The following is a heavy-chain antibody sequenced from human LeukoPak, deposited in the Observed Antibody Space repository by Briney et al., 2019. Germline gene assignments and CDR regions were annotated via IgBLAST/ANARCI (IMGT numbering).Heavy chain of an antibody. CDR3: ARELSGSRSRHFDY. CDR2: IKQDGTDK. V-gene: IGHV3-7*01. J-gene: IGHJ4*02. Sequence: PGGSLRLSCAGSGFTFSTYWMSWVRQAPGKGLDWVANIKQDGTDKYYVDSVKGRFTISRDNAKNLLYLQMNSLRAEDTAVYYCARELSGSRSRHFDYWGQGTLVTVSS. CDR1: GFTFSTYW. D-gene: IGHD2-15*01.